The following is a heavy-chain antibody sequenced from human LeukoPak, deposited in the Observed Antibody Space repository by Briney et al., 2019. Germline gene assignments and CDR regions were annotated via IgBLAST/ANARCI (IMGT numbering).Heavy chain of an antibody. CDR1: GYSYTSYW. J-gene: IGHJ6*02. D-gene: IGHD5/OR15-5a*01. Sequence: GESLKISCTSSGYSYTSYWIAWVRQMPGKGLEYMGVIYPGDSDTRYSPSFQGQVTISAGKSISTAYLQWSSLKASDTAMYYCARHSTRYYYYGMDVWGQGTMVTVSS. V-gene: IGHV5-51*01. CDR2: IYPGDSDT. CDR3: ARHSTRYYYYGMDV.